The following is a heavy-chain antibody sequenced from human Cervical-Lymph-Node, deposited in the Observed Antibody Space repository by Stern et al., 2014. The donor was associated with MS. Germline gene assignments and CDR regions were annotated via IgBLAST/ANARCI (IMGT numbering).Heavy chain of an antibody. V-gene: IGHV3-33*01. D-gene: IGHD1-7*01. J-gene: IGHJ4*02. CDR3: ARGNWNYEGMGY. CDR1: GFTFSNYG. CDR2: IWSVGNKK. Sequence: QVQLVESGGGVVQPGRSLRLSCAASGFTFSNYGMHWVRQAPGQGLEWLAVIWSVGNKKYYAGSVQGRFTISRDNSKNTLFLQMSSLTAEDTALYYCARGNWNYEGMGYWGQGTLVTVSS.